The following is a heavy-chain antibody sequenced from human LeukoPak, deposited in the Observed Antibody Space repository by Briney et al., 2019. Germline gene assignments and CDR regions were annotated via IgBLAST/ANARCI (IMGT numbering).Heavy chain of an antibody. J-gene: IGHJ5*02. CDR2: IHPRRGDT. V-gene: IGHV1-2*02. Sequence: ASVKVSCKTSGYSFTAFYIHWVRQAPGQGLEWMGWIHPRRGDTNYAQKFQGRVTMTRDTSISTAYLDLSSLRSDDTAVYYCARTKNLYPGWFDPWGQGTLVTVSS. CDR3: ARTKNLYPGWFDP. D-gene: IGHD1-14*01. CDR1: GYSFTAFY.